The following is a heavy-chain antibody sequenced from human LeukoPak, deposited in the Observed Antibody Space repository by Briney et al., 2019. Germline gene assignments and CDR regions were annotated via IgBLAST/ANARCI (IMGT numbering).Heavy chain of an antibody. CDR1: GFTFGSYD. CDR3: AREGRRPPYYYYYMDV. Sequence: GGSLRLSCATSGFTFGSYDMNWVRQAPGKGLEWVSYISSSGDSIYYADSVEGRFTISRDNAKNSLYLQMNSLRAEDTAVYYCAREGRRPPYYYYYMDVWGKGTTVTISS. J-gene: IGHJ6*03. V-gene: IGHV3-48*03. CDR2: ISSSGDSI.